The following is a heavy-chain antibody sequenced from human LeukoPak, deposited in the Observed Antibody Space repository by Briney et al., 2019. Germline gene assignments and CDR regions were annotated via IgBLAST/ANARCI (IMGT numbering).Heavy chain of an antibody. CDR2: FYYTGST. Sequence: SETLSLTCTVSGGSISSSSYYWGWIRQPPGKGLEWIGSFYYTGSTYYNPSLKSRVTISVDTSKNQFSLKLSSVTAADTAVYYCARALYSSSFDPWGQGTLVTVSS. CDR3: ARALYSSSFDP. V-gene: IGHV4-39*07. J-gene: IGHJ5*02. D-gene: IGHD6-6*01. CDR1: GGSISSSSYY.